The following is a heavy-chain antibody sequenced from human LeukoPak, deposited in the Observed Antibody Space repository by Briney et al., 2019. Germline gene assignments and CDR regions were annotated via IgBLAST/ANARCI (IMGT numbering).Heavy chain of an antibody. V-gene: IGHV4-59*01. J-gene: IGHJ3*02. CDR2: IYYSGNT. CDR3: AGDSRASDI. Sequence: KASETLSLTCTVSGVSITTYYWSWIRQPPGKGLEWIGYIYYSGNTNYNPSLKSRVTMSVDTSKNQFSLKLSSVTAADTAVYYCAGDSRASDIWGQGTVVTVSS. CDR1: GVSITTYY.